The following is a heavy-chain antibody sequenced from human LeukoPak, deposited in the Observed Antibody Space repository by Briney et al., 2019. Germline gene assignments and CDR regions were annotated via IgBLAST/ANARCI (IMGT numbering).Heavy chain of an antibody. CDR3: ARDQGDGYNSGIFDY. J-gene: IGHJ4*02. V-gene: IGHV1-69*13. Sequence: ASVKVSCKASGGTFSSYAISWVRQAPGQGLEWMGGIIPIFGTANYAQKFQGRVTITADEPTSTAYMELSSLRSEDTAVYYCARDQGDGYNSGIFDYWGQGTLVTVSS. CDR2: IIPIFGTA. D-gene: IGHD5-24*01. CDR1: GGTFSSYA.